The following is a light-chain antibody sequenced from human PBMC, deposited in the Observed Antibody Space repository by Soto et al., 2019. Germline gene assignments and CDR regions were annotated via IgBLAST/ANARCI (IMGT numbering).Light chain of an antibody. CDR2: EVS. CDR1: SSDVGDYNS. Sequence: QSVLTQPASVSGSPGQSIAISCTGTSSDVGDYNSVSWYPQHPGKAPKLMMYEVSNRPSGVSNRFSGSKSDNTASLTISGLQAEDEADYYCASYRSSFTLYVFGTGTKVTVL. J-gene: IGLJ1*01. V-gene: IGLV2-14*01. CDR3: ASYRSSFTLYV.